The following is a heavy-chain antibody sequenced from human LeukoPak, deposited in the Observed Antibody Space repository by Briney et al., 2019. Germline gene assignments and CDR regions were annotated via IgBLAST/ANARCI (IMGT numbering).Heavy chain of an antibody. D-gene: IGHD2-2*01. CDR2: ISSSSSYI. V-gene: IGHV3-21*01. CDR3: ARHGTKPPIVVVPAAIDY. CDR1: GFTFSSYS. Sequence: GGSLRLSCAASGFTFSSYSMNWVRQAPGKGLEWVSSISSSSSYIYYADSVKGRFTISRDNAKNSLYLQMNSLRAEDTAVYYCARHGTKPPIVVVPAAIDYWGQGTLVTVSS. J-gene: IGHJ4*02.